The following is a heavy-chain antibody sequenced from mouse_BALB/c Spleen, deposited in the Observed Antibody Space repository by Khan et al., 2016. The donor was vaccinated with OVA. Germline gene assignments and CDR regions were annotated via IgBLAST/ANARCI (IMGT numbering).Heavy chain of an antibody. CDR1: GYTFTSYV. CDR3: ARSTYYGNPYARDY. D-gene: IGHD2-10*01. Sequence: EVQLQESGPELVKPGASVKMSCKASGYTFTSYVMHWVKQRPGQGLEWIGNINPYNDGTKYNEKFKGKATLTSDKSSSTSYMELSSLTSEDSAVYYCARSTYYGNPYARDYWGQGTSVTVSS. J-gene: IGHJ4*01. V-gene: IGHV1S136*01. CDR2: INPYNDGT.